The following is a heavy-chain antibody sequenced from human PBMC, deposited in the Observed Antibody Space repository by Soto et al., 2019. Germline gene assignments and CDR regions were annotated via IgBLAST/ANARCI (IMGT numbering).Heavy chain of an antibody. CDR3: STRAYDTNGYYRFDP. D-gene: IGHD3-22*01. Sequence: PSETRSLTCAVYGGSFSGHSWTWIRQSPGKGLEWIGDINHSGRVNYSPSLKSRVTISLDTSKNQFSLTLSAVTAADTAMYYCSTRAYDTNGYYRFDPWGQGTLVTVSS. CDR1: GGSFSGHS. J-gene: IGHJ5*01. V-gene: IGHV4-34*01. CDR2: INHSGRV.